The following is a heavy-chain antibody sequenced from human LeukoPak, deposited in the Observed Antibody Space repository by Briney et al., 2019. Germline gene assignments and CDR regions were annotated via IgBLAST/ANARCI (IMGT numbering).Heavy chain of an antibody. Sequence: ASVKVSCKASGYTFTSYDINWVRQATGQGLEWMGWMNPNSGNTGYAQKFQGRVTMTRNTSISTAYMELSSLRSEDTAVYYCARDGSTFYYYYYMGVWGKGTTVTISS. D-gene: IGHD2-2*01. V-gene: IGHV1-8*01. CDR2: MNPNSGNT. CDR1: GYTFTSYD. J-gene: IGHJ6*03. CDR3: ARDGSTFYYYYYMGV.